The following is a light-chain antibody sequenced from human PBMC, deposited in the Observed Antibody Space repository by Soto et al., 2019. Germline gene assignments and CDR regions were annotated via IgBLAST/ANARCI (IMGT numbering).Light chain of an antibody. J-gene: IGKJ5*01. CDR1: QGISNF. CDR3: QQYNHYPPT. V-gene: IGKV1-16*02. CDR2: AAS. Sequence: DIQMTQSPSSLSASVGDTVTITCRASQGISNFLVWIQQKPGKAPKSRIYAASTLQSGVPAKFSGSGSGTDFTLTINNLQPEDFATYNCQQYNHYPPTFGQGTRLEIK.